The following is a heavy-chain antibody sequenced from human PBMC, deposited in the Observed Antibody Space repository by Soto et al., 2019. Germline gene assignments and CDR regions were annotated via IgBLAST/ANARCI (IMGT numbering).Heavy chain of an antibody. J-gene: IGHJ4*02. V-gene: IGHV3-53*01. CDR1: GFTVSSTY. D-gene: IGHD1-26*01. CDR2: IYSGGST. Sequence: GGSLRLSCAASGFTVSSTYMSWVRQAPGKGLECVSVIYSGGSTFYADSVKGRFTISRDNSKNTLYLHMNSLRAEDTAVYYCAKMYSGSSPLQYWGQGTLVTVSS. CDR3: AKMYSGSSPLQY.